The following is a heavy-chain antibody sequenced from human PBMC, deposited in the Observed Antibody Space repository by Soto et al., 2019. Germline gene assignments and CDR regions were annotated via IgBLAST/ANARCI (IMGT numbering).Heavy chain of an antibody. CDR2: IYHSGSP. J-gene: IGHJ5*02. CDR3: ARAYYDTSGYSLDP. V-gene: IGHV4-4*02. CDR1: GDSISSSNW. Sequence: LSLTCAVSGDSISSSNWWNWVRQPPGKGLEWIGEIYHSGSPNYNPSLKSRVIISVDTSNNQFSLRLSSVTAADTAVYYCARAYYDTSGYSLDPWGQGTLVTVSS. D-gene: IGHD3-22*01.